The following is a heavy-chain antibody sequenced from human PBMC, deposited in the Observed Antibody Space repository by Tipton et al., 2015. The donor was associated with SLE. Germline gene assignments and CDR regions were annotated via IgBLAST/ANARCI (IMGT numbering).Heavy chain of an antibody. CDR2: INHRGST. Sequence: LRLSCAVYGGSFSGYFWSWIRQPPGKGLEWIGDINHRGSTNYHPSLKSRFTISVDTSKNQFSLKLSSVTAADTAVYYCARGTYHFDYWGQGTLVTVSS. J-gene: IGHJ4*02. V-gene: IGHV4-34*01. CDR1: GGSFSGYF. CDR3: ARGTYHFDY.